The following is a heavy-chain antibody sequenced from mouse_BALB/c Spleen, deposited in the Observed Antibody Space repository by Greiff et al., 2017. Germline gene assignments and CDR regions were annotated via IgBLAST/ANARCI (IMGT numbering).Heavy chain of an antibody. J-gene: IGHJ2*01. Sequence: DVQLQESGPGLVKPSQSLSLTCTVTGYSITSDYAWNWIRQFPGNTLEWMGYISYSGSTSYNPSLKSRISITRDTSKNQFFLQLNSVTTEDTATYYCARKGAVVAPFDYWGQGTTLTVAS. D-gene: IGHD1-1*01. CDR1: GYSITSDYA. CDR2: ISYSGST. V-gene: IGHV3-2*02. CDR3: ARKGAVVAPFDY.